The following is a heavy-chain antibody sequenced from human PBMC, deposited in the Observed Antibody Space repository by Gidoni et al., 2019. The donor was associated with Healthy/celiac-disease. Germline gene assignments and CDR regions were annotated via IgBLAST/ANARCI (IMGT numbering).Heavy chain of an antibody. V-gene: IGHV4-61*01. J-gene: IGHJ6*02. Sequence: QVQLQESGPGLVKPSETLSLTCTVPGGSVSSGSYYWSWIWQPPGKGLEWIGYIYYSGSTNYNPSLKSRVTISVDTSKNQFSLKLSSVTAADTAVYYCARDSPGYCTNGVCYWGTYGMDVWGQGTTVTVSS. CDR1: GGSVSSGSYY. CDR3: ARDSPGYCTNGVCYWGTYGMDV. D-gene: IGHD2-8*01. CDR2: IYYSGST.